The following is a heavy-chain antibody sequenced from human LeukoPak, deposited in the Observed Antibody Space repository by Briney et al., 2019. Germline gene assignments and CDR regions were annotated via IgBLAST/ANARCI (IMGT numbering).Heavy chain of an antibody. CDR2: LDSDGNT. V-gene: IGHV3-53*01. Sequence: GGSLRLSCAACGFTVITYDMTWVRQAPGKGLEWVSVLDSDGNTKYADSVQGRFTISRDNSKNTLYLEMNSLGPDDTAVYYCARGVEPLAANTLAYWGQGTLVTVSS. CDR3: ARGVEPLAANTLAY. J-gene: IGHJ4*02. CDR1: GFTVITYD. D-gene: IGHD1-14*01.